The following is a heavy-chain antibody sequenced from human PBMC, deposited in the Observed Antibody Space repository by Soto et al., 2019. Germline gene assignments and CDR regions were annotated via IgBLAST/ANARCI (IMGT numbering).Heavy chain of an antibody. J-gene: IGHJ4*02. CDR2: INPNSGGT. V-gene: IGHV1-2*04. CDR3: ARSLGNVAAAEVDY. D-gene: IGHD6-13*01. Sequence: QVQLVQSGAEVKKPGASVKVSCKASGYTFTGYYMHWVRQAPGQGLEWMGWINPNSGGTNYAQKFQGWVTMTRDTSISTAYMELSRLRSDDTAVFYCARSLGNVAAAEVDYWGQGTLVTVSS. CDR1: GYTFTGYY.